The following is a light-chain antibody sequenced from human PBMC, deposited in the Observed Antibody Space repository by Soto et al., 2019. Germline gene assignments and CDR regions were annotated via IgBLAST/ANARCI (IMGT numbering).Light chain of an antibody. J-gene: IGKJ4*01. CDR3: HQRSNWPPFT. Sequence: EIVLTRSPATLSLSPGERATLSCRASQSISNFLAWYQQKPGQPPRLLIYDASKRATDIPDRFIGSGSGTDFTLTISSLEPEDFAIYYCHQRSNWPPFTFGGGTKVEI. V-gene: IGKV3-11*01. CDR1: QSISNF. CDR2: DAS.